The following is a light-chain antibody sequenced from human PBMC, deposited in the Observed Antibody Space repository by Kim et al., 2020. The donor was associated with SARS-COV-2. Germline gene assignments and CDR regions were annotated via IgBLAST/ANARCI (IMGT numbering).Light chain of an antibody. CDR2: GAS. J-gene: IGKJ2*01. V-gene: IGKV3-20*01. Sequence: LSPGDKATLSCRASQSVSRTYLAWYQQKPGQAPRLLIHGASRRATGIPDRFSGGGSGTDFTLTVSRLEPEDFAVYFCQQFGSSPYTFGQGTKLEI. CDR1: QSVSRTY. CDR3: QQFGSSPYT.